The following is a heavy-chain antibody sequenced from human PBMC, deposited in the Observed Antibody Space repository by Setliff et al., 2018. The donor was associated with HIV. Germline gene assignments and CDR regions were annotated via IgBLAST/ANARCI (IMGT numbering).Heavy chain of an antibody. CDR1: GFTFSSYA. D-gene: IGHD3-10*01. J-gene: IGHJ6*03. V-gene: IGHV3-64*02. CDR3: ARAGRYYYMDV. Sequence: GGSLRLSCATYGFTFSSYAMYWVRQAPGKGLEYVSAINSNGGSTYYADSVKGRFTISRDNSKNTLYLQMGSLRPEDMAVYYCARAGRYYYMDVWGTGTTVTVSS. CDR2: INSNGGST.